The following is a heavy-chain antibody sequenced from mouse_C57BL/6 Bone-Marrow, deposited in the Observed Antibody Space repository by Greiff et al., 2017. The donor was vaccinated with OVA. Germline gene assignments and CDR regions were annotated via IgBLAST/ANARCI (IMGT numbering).Heavy chain of an antibody. D-gene: IGHD2-14*01. J-gene: IGHJ4*01. CDR1: GYTFTSYG. CDR2: IYPRSGTT. V-gene: IGHV1-81*01. CDR3: ARGESTNRYYAMDD. Sequence: QVQLKESGAELARPGASVKLSCKASGYTFTSYGISWVKQRTGQGLEWIGEIYPRSGTTFYNEKFKGKATLTADKSSSTAYMELRSLTSEDSAVYFCARGESTNRYYAMDDWGQGTSVTVSS.